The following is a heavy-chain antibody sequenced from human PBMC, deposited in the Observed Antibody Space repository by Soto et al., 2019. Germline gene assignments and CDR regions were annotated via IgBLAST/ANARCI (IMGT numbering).Heavy chain of an antibody. Sequence: EVQLLESGGGLVQPGGSLRLSCAASGFTFSSYAMSWVRQAPGKGLEWVSAISGSGGSTYYADSVKGRFTISRDNSKNTRYLQMNSLRAEDTAVYYCAKEGVWGGYRSSTSCLNWFDPWGQGTLVTVSS. CDR1: GFTFSSYA. V-gene: IGHV3-23*01. D-gene: IGHD2-2*01. CDR3: AKEGVWGGYRSSTSCLNWFDP. J-gene: IGHJ5*02. CDR2: ISGSGGST.